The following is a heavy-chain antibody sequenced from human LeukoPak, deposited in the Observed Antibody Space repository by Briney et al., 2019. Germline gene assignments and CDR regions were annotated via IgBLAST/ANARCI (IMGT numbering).Heavy chain of an antibody. Sequence: GGSLGLSCAASGFTFDDYAMYWVRQAPGKGLECVSGISWNSGSVGYADSVKGRFTISRDNAKNSLYLQMNSLRAEDTALYYCAKAYCGSTTCSYFDYWGQGTPVTVSS. D-gene: IGHD2-2*01. J-gene: IGHJ4*02. CDR2: ISWNSGSV. CDR3: AKAYCGSTTCSYFDY. V-gene: IGHV3-9*01. CDR1: GFTFDDYA.